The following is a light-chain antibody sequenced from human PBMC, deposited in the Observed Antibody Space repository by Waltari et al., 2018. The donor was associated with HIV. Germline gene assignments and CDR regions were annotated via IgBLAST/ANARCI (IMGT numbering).Light chain of an antibody. CDR2: KDS. V-gene: IGLV3-25*03. Sequence: SYELTQPPSVSVSPGQTARITCSGDALPKQYAYWYQQKPGQAPVLAIYKDSERPSGIPGRFSGSSSGTTVTLTISGVQAEDEADYYCQSADSSGTFWVFGGGTKLTVL. J-gene: IGLJ3*02. CDR1: ALPKQY. CDR3: QSADSSGTFWV.